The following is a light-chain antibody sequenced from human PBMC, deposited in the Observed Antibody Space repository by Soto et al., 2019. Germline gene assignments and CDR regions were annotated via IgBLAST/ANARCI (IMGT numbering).Light chain of an antibody. CDR2: ATS. J-gene: IGKJ4*01. Sequence: EIVMTQSPATLSVSPGERATLSWRASQSVRSSIAWYQHKPGQPPRLIIYATSNRASGIPARFSGSGSGTDFTLTISSLEPEDFAVYYCQQRSNWPLTFGGGTKVDIK. V-gene: IGKV3-11*01. CDR3: QQRSNWPLT. CDR1: QSVRSS.